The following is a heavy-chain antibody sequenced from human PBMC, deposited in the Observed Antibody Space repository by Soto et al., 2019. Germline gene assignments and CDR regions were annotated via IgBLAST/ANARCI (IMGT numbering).Heavy chain of an antibody. J-gene: IGHJ4*02. V-gene: IGHV3-66*01. Sequence: EAHLVGSGGGLVQPGGSLRLSCSASVFAVSANYLSWVRQAPGKGLEWVSLIYSGGDTDYADSVRGRFTISRDNSKNTLYLQMNSLKAEDTAVYYCATRMTTAPYWGQGALVNVYS. CDR3: ATRMTTAPY. CDR1: VFAVSANY. CDR2: IYSGGDT. D-gene: IGHD4-17*01.